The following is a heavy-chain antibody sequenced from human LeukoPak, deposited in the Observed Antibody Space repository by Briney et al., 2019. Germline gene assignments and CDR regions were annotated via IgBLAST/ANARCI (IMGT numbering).Heavy chain of an antibody. V-gene: IGHV4-59*08. CDR3: ARREEDYDSSGYYPYWYFDL. D-gene: IGHD3-22*01. J-gene: IGHJ2*01. CDR1: GGSLSGYY. Sequence: SETLSLTCAVYGGSLSGYYWSWIRQPPGKGLEWIGYIYYSGSTNYNPSLKSRVTISVDTSKNQFSLKLSSVTVADTAVYYCARREEDYDSSGYYPYWYFDLWGRGTLVTVSS. CDR2: IYYSGST.